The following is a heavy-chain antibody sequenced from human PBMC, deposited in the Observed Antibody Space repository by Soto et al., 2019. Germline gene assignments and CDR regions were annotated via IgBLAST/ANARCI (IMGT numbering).Heavy chain of an antibody. D-gene: IGHD3-10*01. J-gene: IGHJ6*02. Sequence: GGSLRLSCAASGFSFRDYDMHWVRQRTGKGLEWVSGLGAADDTYYVRSVKGRFSVSRDNAQSSLYLQMNNLRVDDTAVYYCARAYLGRRQRRGDYYYALDVWGRGTTVTVSS. CDR2: LGAADDT. V-gene: IGHV3-13*01. CDR1: GFSFRDYD. CDR3: ARAYLGRRQRRGDYYYALDV.